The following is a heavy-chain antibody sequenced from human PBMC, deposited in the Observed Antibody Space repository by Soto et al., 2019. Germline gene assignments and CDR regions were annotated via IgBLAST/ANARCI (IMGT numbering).Heavy chain of an antibody. D-gene: IGHD2-8*01. Sequence: QVQLQESGPGLAKPSQTVSLTCTVSGASLNSDEYYWAWLRQVPGKDLEWIGHIFNSGTIFSNPSLWSRVCISIDSSANDFALHRASVNAADTAVYYCARGLGSDHNGHFPATFDIWGHGTSVNVSA. CDR2: IFNSGTI. CDR3: ARGLGSDHNGHFPATFDI. V-gene: IGHV4-31*02. CDR1: GASLNSDEYY. J-gene: IGHJ3*02.